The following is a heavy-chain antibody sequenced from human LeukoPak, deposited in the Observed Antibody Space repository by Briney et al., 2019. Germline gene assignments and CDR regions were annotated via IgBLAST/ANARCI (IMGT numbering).Heavy chain of an antibody. J-gene: IGHJ4*02. V-gene: IGHV3-30-3*01. Sequence: PGRSLRLSCAASGFTFSSYAMHWVRQAPGKGLEWVAVISYDGSNKYYADSVKGRFTISRDNSKNTLYLQMNSLRADDTAVNYCARDDSSGYYPTMPDYWGQGTLVTVSS. CDR1: GFTFSSYA. CDR3: ARDDSSGYYPTMPDY. D-gene: IGHD3-22*01. CDR2: ISYDGSNK.